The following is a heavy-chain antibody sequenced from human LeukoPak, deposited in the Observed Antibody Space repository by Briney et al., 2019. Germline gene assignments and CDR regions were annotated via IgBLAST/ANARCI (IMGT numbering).Heavy chain of an antibody. J-gene: IGHJ4*02. CDR3: AKGRLTVAGGSGPFDY. D-gene: IGHD6-19*01. CDR2: IWYDGNNK. V-gene: IGHV3-33*06. Sequence: GGSLRLSCAASGFTFSSYGMHWVRQAPGKGLEWVAIIWYDGNNKYYAYSVKGRFTISRDNSKNTLYLQMNSLRAEDTAVYYCAKGRLTVAGGSGPFDYWGQGTLVTVSS. CDR1: GFTFSSYG.